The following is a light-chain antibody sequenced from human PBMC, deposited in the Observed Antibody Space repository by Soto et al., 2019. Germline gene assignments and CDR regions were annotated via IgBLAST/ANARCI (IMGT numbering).Light chain of an antibody. CDR2: DAS. CDR3: QQRTNWRLT. V-gene: IGKV3-11*01. CDR1: QSVSSH. J-gene: IGKJ4*01. Sequence: EVVLTQSPATLSLSPGERATLSCRASQSVSSHLTWYQQKPGQAPRLLIYDASNRATGIPARFSGSGSGTDFTLTISSLEPEDFAVYYCQQRTNWRLTFGGGTKV.